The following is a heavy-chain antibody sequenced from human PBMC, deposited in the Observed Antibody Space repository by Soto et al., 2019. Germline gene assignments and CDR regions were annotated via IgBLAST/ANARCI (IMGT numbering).Heavy chain of an antibody. CDR1: GFTFSSYS. J-gene: IGHJ3*02. CDR3: ARDAALKYYDILTGPRGGRGAFDI. D-gene: IGHD3-9*01. CDR2: ISSSSSTI. Sequence: EVQLVESGGGLVQPGGSLRLSCAASGFTFSSYSMNWVRQAPGKGLEWVSYISSSSSTIYYADSVKGRFTISRDNAKNSLYLQVNSLRDEDTAVYYCARDAALKYYDILTGPRGGRGAFDIWGQGTMVTVSS. V-gene: IGHV3-48*02.